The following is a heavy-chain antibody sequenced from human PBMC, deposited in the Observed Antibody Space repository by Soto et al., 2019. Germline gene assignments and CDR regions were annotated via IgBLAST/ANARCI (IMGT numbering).Heavy chain of an antibody. V-gene: IGHV4-30-4*01. CDR1: GGSISSGDYY. D-gene: IGHD7-27*01. J-gene: IGHJ4*02. CDR3: ARDRRLGKKKFDY. CDR2: IYYSGST. Sequence: QVQLQESGPGLVKPSQTLSLTCTVSGGSISSGDYYWSWIRQPPGKGLEWIGYIYYSGSTYYNPSLKRRVTISVDTSNNQFSLKLSSVTAADTAVYYCARDRRLGKKKFDYWGQGTLVTVSS.